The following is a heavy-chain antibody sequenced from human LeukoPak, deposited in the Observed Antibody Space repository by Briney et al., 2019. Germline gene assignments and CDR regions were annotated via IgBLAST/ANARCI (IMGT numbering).Heavy chain of an antibody. D-gene: IGHD6-13*01. CDR2: IYTSGST. J-gene: IGHJ6*03. Sequence: SETLSLTCTVSGGSISSGSYYWSWIRQPAGKELEWIGRIYTSGSTNYNPSLKSRVTISVDTSKNQFSLKLSSVTAADTAVYYCASGIAAAELYYYMDVWGKGTTVTVSS. CDR3: ASGIAAAELYYYMDV. CDR1: GGSISSGSYY. V-gene: IGHV4-61*02.